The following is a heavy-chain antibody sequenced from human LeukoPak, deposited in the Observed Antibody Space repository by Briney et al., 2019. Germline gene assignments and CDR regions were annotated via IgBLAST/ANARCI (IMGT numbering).Heavy chain of an antibody. J-gene: IGHJ4*01. Sequence: GGSLRLSCVASGFTFSYHWMHWVRQVPGKGLVWVSRIDGGGSSTGYADSVKGRFSISRDNAKSTLYLQMSSLRAEDTAVYYCARGPGSSGGAYVGDYWGPGTLVTVSS. CDR3: ARGPGSSGGAYVGDY. CDR2: IDGGGSST. CDR1: GFTFSYHW. V-gene: IGHV3-74*01. D-gene: IGHD3-22*01.